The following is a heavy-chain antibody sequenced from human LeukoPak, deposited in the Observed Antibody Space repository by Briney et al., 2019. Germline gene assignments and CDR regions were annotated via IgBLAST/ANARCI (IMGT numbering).Heavy chain of an antibody. CDR1: GFTFSNAC. D-gene: IGHD3-3*01. CDR2: IESKTDGGTT. Sequence: GGSLRLSCGASGFTFSNACMIWVRQAPGKGLEWVGRIESKTDGGTTDYAAPVKGRFTISRDDSKNTLYLQMNSLKTEDTAVYYCTTVGPFGGCDYWGQGTLVTVSS. CDR3: TTVGPFGGCDY. V-gene: IGHV3-15*04. J-gene: IGHJ4*02.